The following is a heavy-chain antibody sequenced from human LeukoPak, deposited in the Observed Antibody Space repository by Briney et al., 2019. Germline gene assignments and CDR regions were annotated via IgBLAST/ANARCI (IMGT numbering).Heavy chain of an antibody. CDR3: VKSGGYYYMDA. Sequence: PGGSLRLSCAASGFIFHDFAMNWVRQVPGKGLEWVSTISWNSDIILYADSVKGRFTISRDNDRESLYMEMKNLRPEDTALYYCVKSGGYYYMDAWGKGTTVIVSS. CDR2: ISWNSDII. J-gene: IGHJ6*03. CDR1: GFIFHDFA. D-gene: IGHD3-10*01. V-gene: IGHV3-9*01.